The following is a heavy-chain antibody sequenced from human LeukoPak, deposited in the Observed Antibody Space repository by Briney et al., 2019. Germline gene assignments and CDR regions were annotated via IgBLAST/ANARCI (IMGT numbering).Heavy chain of an antibody. CDR3: AELGITMIGGV. CDR1: GFTFSTCW. CDR2: IKQDGSEK. Sequence: GGSQRLSCAASGFTFSTCWMSWVRQAPGKGLEWVANIKQDGSEKYYVDSVKGRFTISRDNAKNSLYLQMNSLRAEDTAVYYCAELGITMIGGVWGKGTTVTISS. D-gene: IGHD3-10*02. J-gene: IGHJ6*04. V-gene: IGHV3-7*01.